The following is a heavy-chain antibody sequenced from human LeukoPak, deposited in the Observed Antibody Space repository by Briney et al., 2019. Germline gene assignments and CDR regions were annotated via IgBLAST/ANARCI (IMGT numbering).Heavy chain of an antibody. V-gene: IGHV4-59*08. CDR2: IYYSGTT. D-gene: IGHD6-13*01. J-gene: IGHJ4*02. CDR3: ARHTDIAPLSSLKY. Sequence: SETLSLTCTVDGGSISRYYWRWIRQTPGKGLEWIGVIYYSGTTNYTPSLNPPVTISVDPSKNQFSLKLSSVTAADTAVYYCARHTDIAPLSSLKYWGQGTLVTVSS. CDR1: GGSISRYY.